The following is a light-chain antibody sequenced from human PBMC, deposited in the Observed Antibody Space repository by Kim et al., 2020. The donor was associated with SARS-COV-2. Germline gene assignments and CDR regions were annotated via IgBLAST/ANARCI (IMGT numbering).Light chain of an antibody. CDR2: QDS. CDR3: QAWDSSNVV. CDR1: KLGDKY. J-gene: IGLJ2*01. V-gene: IGLV3-1*01. Sequence: SVSPGQTASITCSGDKLGDKYACWYQQKPGQSPVLVIYQDSKRPSGIPARFSGSNSGNTATLTISGTQAMDEADYYCQAWDSSNVVFGGGTQLTVL.